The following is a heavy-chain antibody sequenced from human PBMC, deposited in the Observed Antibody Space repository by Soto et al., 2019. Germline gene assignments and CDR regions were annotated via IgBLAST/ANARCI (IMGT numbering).Heavy chain of an antibody. D-gene: IGHD3-3*02. J-gene: IGHJ3*02. CDR1: GFTFDDYA. CDR2: ISWNSGSI. Sequence: GGSLRLSCAASGFTFDDYAMHWVRQAPGKGLEWVSGISWNSGSIGYADSVKGRFTISRDNAKNSLYLQMNSLRAEDTALYYCAKAFSDAFDIWGQGTMVTVS. CDR3: AKAFSDAFDI. V-gene: IGHV3-9*01.